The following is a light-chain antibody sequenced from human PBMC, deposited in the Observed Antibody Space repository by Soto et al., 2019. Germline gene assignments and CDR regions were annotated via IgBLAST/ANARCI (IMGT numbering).Light chain of an antibody. Sequence: DIQMTQSPSFLSAFVGDRVTIRFRASRSIGNNLNWYQQRPGKAPLLLIYSASSLQSGVPSRFSGSSSGTGFTLTINGLQPEDFATYYCQQSFSPHIAFGQGTRLEIK. V-gene: IGKV1-39*01. CDR3: QQSFSPHIA. CDR1: RSIGNN. J-gene: IGKJ5*01. CDR2: SAS.